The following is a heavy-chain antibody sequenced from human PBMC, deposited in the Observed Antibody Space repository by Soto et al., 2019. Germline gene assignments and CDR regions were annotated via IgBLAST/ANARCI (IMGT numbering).Heavy chain of an antibody. Sequence: QVQLVESGGGVVQPGRSLRLSCAASGFPFTSYGMHWVREGPDKGLEWVAIISYDGSDNYYADSVKGRFTISRDNSKNTLYLQMNSLRPEDTALYYCVGGQYYFDYRGQGTQVIVSS. V-gene: IGHV3-30*03. CDR2: ISYDGSDN. D-gene: IGHD3-10*01. J-gene: IGHJ4*02. CDR3: VGGQYYFDY. CDR1: GFPFTSYG.